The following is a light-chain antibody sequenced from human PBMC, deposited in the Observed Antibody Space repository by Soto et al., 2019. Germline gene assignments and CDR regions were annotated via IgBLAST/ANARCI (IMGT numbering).Light chain of an antibody. J-gene: IGKJ3*01. Sequence: IQLTQSPSSLSASVGDRVTITCRASQGISSYLAWYQQKPGKAPKLLIYAASTLQSGVPSRFSGSASATNYILTIGSLQHEDFAAYYCQQLNSDSAFTFGHGTKGDIK. CDR2: AAS. CDR3: QQLNSDSAFT. CDR1: QGISSY. V-gene: IGKV1-9*01.